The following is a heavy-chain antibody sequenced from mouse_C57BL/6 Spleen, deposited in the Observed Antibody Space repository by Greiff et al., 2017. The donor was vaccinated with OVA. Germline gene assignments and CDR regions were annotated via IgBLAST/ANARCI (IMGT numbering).Heavy chain of an antibody. J-gene: IGHJ2*01. CDR1: GYAFTNYL. CDR3: ARGAILDYFDY. V-gene: IGHV1-54*01. CDR2: INPGSGGT. D-gene: IGHD4-1*01. Sequence: VKLQESGAELVRPGTSVKVSCKASGYAFTNYLIEWVKQRPGQGLEWIGVINPGSGGTNYNEKFKGKATLTADKSSSTAYMQLSSLTSEDSAVYFCARGAILDYFDYWGQGTTLTVSS.